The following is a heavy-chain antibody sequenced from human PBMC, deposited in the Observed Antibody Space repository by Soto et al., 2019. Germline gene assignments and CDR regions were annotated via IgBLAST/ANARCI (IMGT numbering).Heavy chain of an antibody. V-gene: IGHV3-48*01. CDR1: GFTFSSYS. J-gene: IGHJ6*02. Sequence: GGSLRLSCAASGFTFSSYSMNWVRQAPGKGLEWVSYISSSSSTIYYADSVKGRFTISRDNAKNSLYLQMNSLRAEDTAVYYCAREAPLGGSYPNVYYYGMDVWGQGTTVTVSS. D-gene: IGHD1-26*01. CDR3: AREAPLGGSYPNVYYYGMDV. CDR2: ISSSSSTI.